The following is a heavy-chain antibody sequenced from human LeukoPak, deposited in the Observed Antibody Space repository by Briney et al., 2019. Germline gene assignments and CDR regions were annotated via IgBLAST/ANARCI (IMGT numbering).Heavy chain of an antibody. CDR1: GGSISSYY. Sequence: SETLSLTCTVSGGSISSYYWNWIRQPAGKGLEWIGRIHTSGSTNYNPSFKSRVTMSVDTSKNQFSLKLSSVTAADTAVYYCARGNIFCSDGSCSTNIDYWGQGTLVTVSS. D-gene: IGHD2-15*01. J-gene: IGHJ4*02. V-gene: IGHV4-4*07. CDR2: IHTSGST. CDR3: ARGNIFCSDGSCSTNIDY.